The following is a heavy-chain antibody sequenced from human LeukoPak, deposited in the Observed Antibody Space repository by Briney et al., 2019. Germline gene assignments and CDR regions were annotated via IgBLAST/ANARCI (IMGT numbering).Heavy chain of an antibody. CDR1: GFTFSSYS. J-gene: IGHJ4*02. Sequence: GGSLRLSCAASGFTFSSYSMNWVRQAPGKGLEWVSSISSSSSYIYYADSVKGRFTIPRDNAKNSLYLQMNSLRAEDTAVYYCARDRGYYYDSRDYFDYWGQGTLVTVSS. CDR2: ISSSSSYI. CDR3: ARDRGYYYDSRDYFDY. V-gene: IGHV3-21*01. D-gene: IGHD3-22*01.